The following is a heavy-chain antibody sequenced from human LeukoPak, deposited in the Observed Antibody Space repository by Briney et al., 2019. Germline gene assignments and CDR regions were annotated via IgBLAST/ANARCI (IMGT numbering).Heavy chain of an antibody. V-gene: IGHV3-23*01. CDR1: GFTFSSYA. J-gene: IGHJ6*02. CDR3: AKDSAVLLWFGESPMDV. D-gene: IGHD3-10*01. CDR2: ISGSGGST. Sequence: PGGSLRLSCAASGFTFSSYAMSWVRQAPGKGLEWVSAISGSGGSTYYADSVKGRFTIPRDNSKNTLYLQMNSLRAEDTAVYYCAKDSAVLLWFGESPMDVWGQGTMVTVSS.